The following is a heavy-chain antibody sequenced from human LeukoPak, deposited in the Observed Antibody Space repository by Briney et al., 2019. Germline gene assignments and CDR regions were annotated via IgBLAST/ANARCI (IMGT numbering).Heavy chain of an antibody. D-gene: IGHD3-3*01. CDR3: ARGFINVWSGYHDY. Sequence: SGTPSLTCAVYGGSFRGYYWSWIPQPPGKGLEWMGEVNHSGSTNYNPSLKSRVTISVDTSKNQFSLKLSSVTTAGTAVYYCARGFINVWSGYHDYWGQGTLVTASS. CDR1: GGSFRGYY. J-gene: IGHJ4*02. CDR2: VNHSGST. V-gene: IGHV4-34*01.